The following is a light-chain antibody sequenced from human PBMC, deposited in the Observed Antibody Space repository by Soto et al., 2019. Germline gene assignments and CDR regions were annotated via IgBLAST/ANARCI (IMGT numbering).Light chain of an antibody. CDR1: QSVSSSY. CDR2: GAS. J-gene: IGKJ5*01. Sequence: EIVLTQSPGTLSLSPGERATLSCRASQSVSSSYLAWYQQKPGQAPRLLIYGASSRATGIPDRFSGGGSGTNFTLTTSRLEPEDFAVYYCQQYGSSLPITFGQGTRLEIK. CDR3: QQYGSSLPIT. V-gene: IGKV3-20*01.